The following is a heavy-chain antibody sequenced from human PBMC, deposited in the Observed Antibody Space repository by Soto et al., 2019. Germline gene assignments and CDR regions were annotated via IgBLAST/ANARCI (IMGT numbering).Heavy chain of an antibody. CDR2: ISYDGSNK. J-gene: IGHJ4*02. V-gene: IGHV3-30-3*01. Sequence: GGSLRLSCAASGFTFSSYAMHWVRQAPGKGLEWVAVISYDGSNKYYADSVKGRFTISRDNSKNTLYLQMNSLRAEDTAVYYCASRPAGLRLGELSLYRAPYYFDYWGQGTLVTVSS. CDR1: GFTFSSYA. CDR3: ASRPAGLRLGELSLYRAPYYFDY. D-gene: IGHD3-16*02.